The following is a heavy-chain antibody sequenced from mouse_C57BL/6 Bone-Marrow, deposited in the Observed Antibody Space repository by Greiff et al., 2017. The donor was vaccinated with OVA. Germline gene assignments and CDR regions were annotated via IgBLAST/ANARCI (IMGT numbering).Heavy chain of an antibody. CDR3: ARGGDSSGYLPWFAY. Sequence: VQLQQSGAELARPGASVKLSCKASGYTFTSYGISWVKQRTGQGLEWIGEIYPRSGNPYYHEKFKGKATLTADKSSSTAYMELRSLTSEDSAVYFCARGGDSSGYLPWFAYWGQGTLVTVSA. CDR2: IYPRSGNP. CDR1: GYTFTSYG. V-gene: IGHV1-81*01. J-gene: IGHJ3*01. D-gene: IGHD3-2*02.